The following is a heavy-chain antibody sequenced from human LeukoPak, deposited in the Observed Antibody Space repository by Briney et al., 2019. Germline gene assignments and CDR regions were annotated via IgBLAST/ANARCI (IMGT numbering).Heavy chain of an antibody. CDR1: GFTFSSYW. J-gene: IGHJ4*02. V-gene: IGHV3-74*01. Sequence: GSLRLSCAASGFTFSSYWMHWVRRAPGKRLVWVSRINSDGSSTSYADSVKGRFTISRDNAKNTLYLQMNSLRAEDTAVYYCASASLPDYWGQGTLVTVSS. CDR3: ASASLPDY. CDR2: INSDGSST.